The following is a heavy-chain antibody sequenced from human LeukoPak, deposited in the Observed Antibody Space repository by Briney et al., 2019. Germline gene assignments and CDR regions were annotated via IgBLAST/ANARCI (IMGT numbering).Heavy chain of an antibody. Sequence: SETLSLTCAVYGGSFSGYYWSWIRQPPGKGLEWIGEVNHSGSTNYNPSLKSQVTISVDTSKNQFSLKLSSVTAADTAVYYCARGMQQLVSYYFDYWGQGTLVTVSS. J-gene: IGHJ4*02. CDR2: VNHSGST. V-gene: IGHV4-34*01. CDR3: ARGMQQLVSYYFDY. D-gene: IGHD6-13*01. CDR1: GGSFSGYY.